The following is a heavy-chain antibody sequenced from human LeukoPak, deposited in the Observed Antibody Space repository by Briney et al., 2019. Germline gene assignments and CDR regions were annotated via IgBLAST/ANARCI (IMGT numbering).Heavy chain of an antibody. D-gene: IGHD3-3*01. V-gene: IGHV3-48*03. Sequence: PGRSLRLSCAASGFTFTSYDMNWVRQAPGKGLEWVSYISSSGGTIYYTDSVKGRFTISRDNAKNSLFLQMNSLRAEDTAVYYCARPPSITNPYYGLDVWGQGTTVTVSS. CDR2: ISSSGGTI. J-gene: IGHJ6*02. CDR1: GFTFTSYD. CDR3: ARPPSITNPYYGLDV.